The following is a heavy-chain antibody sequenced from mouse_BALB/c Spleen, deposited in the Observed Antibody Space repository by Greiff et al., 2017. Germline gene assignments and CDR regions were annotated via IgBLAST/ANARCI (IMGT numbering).Heavy chain of an antibody. J-gene: IGHJ3*01. CDR3: ARGLIYYDSFAY. D-gene: IGHD2-4*01. Sequence: VQLQQSGAELVRPGALVKLSCKASGFNIKDYYMHWVKQRPEQGLEWIGWIDPENGNTIYDPKFQGKASITADTSSNTAYLQLSSLTSEDTAVYYCARGLIYYDSFAYWGQGTLVTVSA. CDR1: GFNIKDYY. CDR2: IDPENGNT. V-gene: IGHV14-1*02.